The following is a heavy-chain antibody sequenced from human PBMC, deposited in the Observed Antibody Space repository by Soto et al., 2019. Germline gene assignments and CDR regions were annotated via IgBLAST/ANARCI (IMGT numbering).Heavy chain of an antibody. J-gene: IGHJ5*02. CDR3: ARDLKKDDTVTTPHWFDP. D-gene: IGHD4-17*01. V-gene: IGHV1-69*08. CDR1: GGTFSSYT. Sequence: VQLVQSGAEVKKPGSSVKVSCKASGGTFSSYTISWVRQAPGQGLEWMGRIIPILGIANYAQKFQGRVTITADKSTSTTYMELSSLRSEDTAVYYCARDLKKDDTVTTPHWFDPWGQGTLVNVSS. CDR2: IIPILGIA.